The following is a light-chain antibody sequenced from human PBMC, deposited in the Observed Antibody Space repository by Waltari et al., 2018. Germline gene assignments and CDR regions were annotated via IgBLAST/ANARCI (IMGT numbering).Light chain of an antibody. CDR1: SSDVGKYNY. J-gene: IGLJ3*02. CDR2: DVS. V-gene: IGLV2-14*03. Sequence: QSALTQPASVSGSPGQSITISCTGTSSDVGKYNYVSWYQQHPDKAPKLMIYDVSNRPSGVSNRFSASKSGNPASLTISGLQAEDEADYYCSSYTGITTPVVFGGGTKLAVL. CDR3: SSYTGITTPVV.